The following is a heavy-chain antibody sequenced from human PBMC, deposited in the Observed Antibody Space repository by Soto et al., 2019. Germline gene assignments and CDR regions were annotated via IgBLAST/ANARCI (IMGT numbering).Heavy chain of an antibody. CDR2: VKDGGHT. V-gene: IGHV4-34*01. CDR1: GGSLSGYY. D-gene: IGHD5-12*01. CDR3: ARGREGVVATH. Sequence: QVQLQQWGAGLLKPSETLSLNCAVTGGSLSGYYWSWIRQAPGKGLEWIGEVKDGGHTNYSPSLRGRVTISSDTSNNQFSLRLNSVTAADTGVYYCARGREGVVATHWDQGSLVTVSS. J-gene: IGHJ4*02.